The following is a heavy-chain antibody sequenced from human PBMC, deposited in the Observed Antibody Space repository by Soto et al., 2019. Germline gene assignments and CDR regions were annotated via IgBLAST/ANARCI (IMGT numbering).Heavy chain of an antibody. CDR2: IIPIFGTA. V-gene: IGHV1-69*13. D-gene: IGHD6-13*01. CDR3: VRGRIAAVSMDV. Sequence: SVKVSCKASGGTFSSYAISWVRQAPGQGLEWMGGIIPIFGTANYAQKFQGRVTITADESTSTAYMELSSLRSEDTAVYYCVRGRIAAVSMDVWGQGTTVTVSS. J-gene: IGHJ6*02. CDR1: GGTFSSYA.